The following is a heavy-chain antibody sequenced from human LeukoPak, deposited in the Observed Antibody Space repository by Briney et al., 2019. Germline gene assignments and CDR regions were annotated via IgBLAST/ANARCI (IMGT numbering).Heavy chain of an antibody. D-gene: IGHD3-22*01. CDR2: IRYNGNNQ. Sequence: GGSLRLSCAASGFTFNNYGMHWVRQAPGKGLEWVAFIRYNGNNQYYADSVKGRFTISRDNSKNTLYLQMNSLRAEDTAVYYCAKDPVNYYDSSGYYYGVYWGQGTLVTVSS. J-gene: IGHJ4*02. V-gene: IGHV3-30*02. CDR3: AKDPVNYYDSSGYYYGVY. CDR1: GFTFNNYG.